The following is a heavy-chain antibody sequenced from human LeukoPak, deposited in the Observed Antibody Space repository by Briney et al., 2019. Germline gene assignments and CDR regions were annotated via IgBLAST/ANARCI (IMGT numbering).Heavy chain of an antibody. V-gene: IGHV3-30*18. J-gene: IGHJ4*02. Sequence: GGSLRLSCAASGFTFSSYGMHWVRQAPGKGLEWVAVISYDGSNKYYADSVRGRFTISRDNSKNTLYLQMNSLRAEDTAVYYCAKDRVAAAGEGDYFDYWGQGTLVTVSS. CDR2: ISYDGSNK. CDR3: AKDRVAAAGEGDYFDY. D-gene: IGHD6-13*01. CDR1: GFTFSSYG.